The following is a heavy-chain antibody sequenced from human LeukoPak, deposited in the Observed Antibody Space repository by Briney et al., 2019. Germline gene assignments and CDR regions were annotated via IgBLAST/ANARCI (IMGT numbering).Heavy chain of an antibody. D-gene: IGHD3-3*01. J-gene: IGHJ4*02. Sequence: SGTLSLTCAVSGGSISSSNWWSWVRQPPGKGLEWIGEIYHSGSTNYNPSLKSRVTISVDTSKNQFSLKLSSVTAADTAVYYCARTEGRGHTIFGVVIDYYFDYWGQGTLVTVSS. CDR1: GGSISSSNW. CDR3: ARTEGRGHTIFGVVIDYYFDY. V-gene: IGHV4-4*02. CDR2: IYHSGST.